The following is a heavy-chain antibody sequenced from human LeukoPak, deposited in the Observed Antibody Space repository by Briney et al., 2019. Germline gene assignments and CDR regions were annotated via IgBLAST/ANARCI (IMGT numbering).Heavy chain of an antibody. J-gene: IGHJ4*02. D-gene: IGHD3-3*01. CDR3: AKDNEEVWSGPKGLFDY. CDR2: ISGSGGST. CDR1: GFTFSSYA. V-gene: IGHV3-23*01. Sequence: GGSLRLSCAASGFTFSSYAMSWVRQAPGKGLEWVSAISGSGGSTYYADSVKGRFTISRDNSKNTLYLQMNGLRAEDTAVYYCAKDNEEVWSGPKGLFDYWGQGTLVTVSS.